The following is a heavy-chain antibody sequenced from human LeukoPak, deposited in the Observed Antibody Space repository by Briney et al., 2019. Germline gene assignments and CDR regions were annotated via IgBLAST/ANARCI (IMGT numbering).Heavy chain of an antibody. J-gene: IGHJ4*02. V-gene: IGHV1-8*01. CDR2: MNPNSGNT. Sequence: WASVTVSFKSSGYTFTIYDINWVRQATGQGLEWMGWMNPNSGNTGYAQKFQGRVTMTRNTSISTAYMELSSLRSEDTAVYYCARVKAALWGVRTRGRYYFDYWGQGTLVTVSS. CDR3: ARVKAALWGVRTRGRYYFDY. D-gene: IGHD3-10*01. CDR1: GYTFTIYD.